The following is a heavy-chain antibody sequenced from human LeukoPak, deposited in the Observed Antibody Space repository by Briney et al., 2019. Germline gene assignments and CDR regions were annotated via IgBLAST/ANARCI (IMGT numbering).Heavy chain of an antibody. D-gene: IGHD5-18*01. CDR1: GGSISSSSYY. V-gene: IGHV4-39*01. J-gene: IGHJ4*02. CDR3: ARGYSLDY. Sequence: SETLSLTCTVSGGSISSSSYYWGWIRQPPGKGLEWIGSIYYSGSTYYNPSLKSRVTISVDTSKNQFSLKLSSVTAADTAVYYCARGYSLDYWGQGTLVTVSS. CDR2: IYYSGST.